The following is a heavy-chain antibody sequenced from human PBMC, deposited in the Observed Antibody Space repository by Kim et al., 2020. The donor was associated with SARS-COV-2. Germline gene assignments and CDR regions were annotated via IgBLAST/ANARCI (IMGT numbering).Heavy chain of an antibody. D-gene: IGHD6-19*01. V-gene: IGHV3-23*01. J-gene: IGHJ4*02. CDR3: AKDRGGYSSGWYKGGYYFDY. Sequence: KGRFTISRDSSRTTLYLQMNSLRAEDTAVYYCAKDRGGYSSGWYKGGYYFDYWGQGTLVTVSS.